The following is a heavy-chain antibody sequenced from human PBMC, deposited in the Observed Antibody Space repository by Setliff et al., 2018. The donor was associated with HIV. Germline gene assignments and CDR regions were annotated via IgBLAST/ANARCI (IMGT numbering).Heavy chain of an antibody. V-gene: IGHV5-51*01. Sequence: GESLKIPRRTSGYNFATYYIAWVRQMPGKGPEWMGSVNPGDSSTKYNPSLQGQVTMSADKLINTAYLQWSSLKASDTAMYYCATRLLGYSGYGYWGQGTLVTVSS. CDR2: VNPGDSST. CDR3: ATRLLGYSGYGY. J-gene: IGHJ4*02. CDR1: GYNFATYY. D-gene: IGHD5-12*01.